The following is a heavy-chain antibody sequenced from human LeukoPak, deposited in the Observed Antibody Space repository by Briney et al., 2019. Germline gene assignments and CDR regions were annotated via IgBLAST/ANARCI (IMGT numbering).Heavy chain of an antibody. D-gene: IGHD5-12*01. CDR3: ATYNWGYDVDY. CDR2: IKQDESEK. CDR1: GFTFSSYW. V-gene: IGHV3-7*01. J-gene: IGHJ4*02. Sequence: GGSLRLSCTPSGFTFSSYWMSWVRQAPGKGLEWVANIKQDESEKYYVDSVKGRFTISRDNAKNSLYLQMNSLRAEDTAVYYCATYNWGYDVDYWGQGTLVTVSS.